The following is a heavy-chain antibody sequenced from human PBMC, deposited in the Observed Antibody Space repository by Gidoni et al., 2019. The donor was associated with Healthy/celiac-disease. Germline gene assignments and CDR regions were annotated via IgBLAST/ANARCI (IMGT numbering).Heavy chain of an antibody. CDR2: IYHSGST. J-gene: IGHJ4*02. V-gene: IGHV4-4*02. Sequence: QVQLQESGPGLVKPSGTLSLTCAVSGGSISSSNWLSWVRQPPGKGLELIGEIYHSGSTNYNPSLKSRVTISVDKSKNQFSLKLSSVTAADTAVYYCASLDGYYGSGSDDYWDQGTLVTVSS. D-gene: IGHD3-10*01. CDR3: ASLDGYYGSGSDDY. CDR1: GGSISSSNW.